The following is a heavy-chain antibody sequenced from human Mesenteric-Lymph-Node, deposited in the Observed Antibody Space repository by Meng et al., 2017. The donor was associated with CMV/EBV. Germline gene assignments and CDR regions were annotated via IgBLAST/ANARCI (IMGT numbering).Heavy chain of an antibody. D-gene: IGHD6-13*01. Sequence: ASGYTFTSYAMNWVRQAPGQGLEWMGWINTNNGNPTYAQGFTGRFVFSLDTSVSTAYLQISSLKADDTAVYYCAREVSSSSWATFDYWGQGTLVTVSS. CDR3: AREVSSSSWATFDY. J-gene: IGHJ4*02. CDR2: INTNNGNP. CDR1: GYTFTSYA. V-gene: IGHV7-4-1*02.